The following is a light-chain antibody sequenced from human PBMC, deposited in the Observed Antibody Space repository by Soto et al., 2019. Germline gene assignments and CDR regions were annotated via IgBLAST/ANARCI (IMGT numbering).Light chain of an antibody. CDR3: PYYDSSVSGAYG. J-gene: IGLJ1*01. CDR1: SSNIWAGYD. V-gene: IGLV1-40*01. Sequence: SVLTQPPSVSGAPGQRVTISCTVSSSNIWAGYDVHWYQQLPGTAPKLLIYGNSNRPSGVPDRFSGSKSVTSASLAITGLQAEDEADYYWPYYDSSVSGAYGFGSGAKVT. CDR2: GNS.